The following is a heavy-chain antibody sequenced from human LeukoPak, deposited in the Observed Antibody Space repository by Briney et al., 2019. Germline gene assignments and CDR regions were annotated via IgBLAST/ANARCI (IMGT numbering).Heavy chain of an antibody. V-gene: IGHV3-48*04. CDR1: GFTFSSYS. J-gene: IGHJ6*03. Sequence: QPGGSLRLSCAASGFTFSSYSMNWVRQAPGKGLEWVSYISSSSSTIYYADSVKGRFTISRDNAKNSLYLQMNSLRAEDTAVYYCARDGNDYSNYYYYYYMDVWGKGTTVTVSS. D-gene: IGHD4-11*01. CDR2: ISSSSSTI. CDR3: ARDGNDYSNYYYYYYMDV.